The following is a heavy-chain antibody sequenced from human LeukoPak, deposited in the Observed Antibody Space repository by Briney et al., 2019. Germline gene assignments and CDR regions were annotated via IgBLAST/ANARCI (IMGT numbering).Heavy chain of an antibody. D-gene: IGHD2-15*01. CDR3: ARDAPPYCSGGSCYSRY. V-gene: IGHV3-7*01. CDR1: RFTFSSYW. J-gene: IGHJ4*02. CDR2: IKQDGSEK. Sequence: AGGSLRLSCAASRFTFSSYWMSWVRQAPGKGLEWVANIKQDGSEKYYVDFVKGRFTISRDNAKNSLYLQMNRRRAEDTAVYYCARDAPPYCSGGSCYSRYWGQGALVTVSS.